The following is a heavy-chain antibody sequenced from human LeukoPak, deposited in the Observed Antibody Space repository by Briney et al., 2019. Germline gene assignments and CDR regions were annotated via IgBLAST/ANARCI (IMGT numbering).Heavy chain of an antibody. CDR1: GGSFSGYY. D-gene: IGHD5-18*01. Sequence: PSETLSLTCAVYGGSFSGYYWSWIRQPPGKGLEWIGYIYYSGSTNYNPSLKSRVTISVDTSKNQFSLKLSSVTAADTAVYYCARLGYSYGYWGYYGMDVWGQGTTVTVSS. J-gene: IGHJ6*02. V-gene: IGHV4-59*08. CDR3: ARLGYSYGYWGYYGMDV. CDR2: IYYSGST.